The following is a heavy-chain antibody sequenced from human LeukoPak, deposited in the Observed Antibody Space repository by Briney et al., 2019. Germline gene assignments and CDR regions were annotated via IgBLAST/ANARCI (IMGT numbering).Heavy chain of an antibody. J-gene: IGHJ4*02. CDR2: ISYDGSDK. CDR1: GFTISTYG. Sequence: GRSLRLSCAASGFTISTYGMHWVRQAPGKGLEWVALISYDGSDKYYADSVKGRFTISRDNSKNTLYLQMNSLRAEDTAVYYCAVVVADSPSSGQVSVPYYFDYWGQGTLVTVSS. D-gene: IGHD2-21*01. CDR3: AVVVADSPSSGQVSVPYYFDY. V-gene: IGHV3-30*03.